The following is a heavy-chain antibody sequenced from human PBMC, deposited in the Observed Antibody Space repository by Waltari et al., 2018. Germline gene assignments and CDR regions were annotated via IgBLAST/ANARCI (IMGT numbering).Heavy chain of an antibody. CDR1: GGSISTYF. V-gene: IGHV4-4*07. J-gene: IGHJ4*02. CDR3: ARENRGRSYSHFDY. Sequence: QVQLQESGPGLVKPSETLSLTCTVSGGSISTYFWSWIRQPAEKGLDWIGRIYTSENTNYNPALKRRVTMSVDTSKNQFSLKLNSVTAADTAVYYCARENRGRSYSHFDYWGQGTLVTVSS. CDR2: IYTSENT. D-gene: IGHD1-26*01.